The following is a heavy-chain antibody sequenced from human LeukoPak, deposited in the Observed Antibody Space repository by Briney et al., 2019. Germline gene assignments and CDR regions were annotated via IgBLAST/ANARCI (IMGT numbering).Heavy chain of an antibody. Sequence: PGGSLRLSCTASGFTFGDYAMSWFRQAPGKGLEWVGFIRSKAYGGTTEYAASVKGRFTISRDDSKSIAYLQMNSLKTEDTAVYYCTRAARPSSLRLGDFDYWGQGTLVTVSS. D-gene: IGHD3-16*01. J-gene: IGHJ4*02. CDR1: GFTFGDYA. V-gene: IGHV3-49*03. CDR2: IRSKAYGGTT. CDR3: TRAARPSSLRLGDFDY.